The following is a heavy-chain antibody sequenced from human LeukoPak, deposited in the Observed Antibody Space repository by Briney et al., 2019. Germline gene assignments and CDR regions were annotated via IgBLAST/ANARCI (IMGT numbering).Heavy chain of an antibody. CDR3: ARDLTGDPDAYFDF. Sequence: ASVKVSCKASGYTFTGYHIHWVRQAPGQGLEWMGWINPDSGGTNFPQNFQGRVTMTRDTSISTAYMEISWLRSDDTAVYYCARDLTGDPDAYFDFWGQGTLVTVSS. CDR1: GYTFTGYH. J-gene: IGHJ4*02. D-gene: IGHD3-9*01. CDR2: INPDSGGT. V-gene: IGHV1-2*02.